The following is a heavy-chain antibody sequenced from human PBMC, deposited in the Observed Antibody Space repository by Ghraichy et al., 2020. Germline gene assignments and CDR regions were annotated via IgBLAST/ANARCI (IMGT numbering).Heavy chain of an antibody. V-gene: IGHV1-69*13. Sequence: SVKVSCKIGGAPVCSPAMRLELVCPGQLLEWMGGIIPIFGTANYAQKFQGRVTITADESTSTAYMELSSLRSEDTAVYYCASGGENIIVVVPAARYHFDYWGQVT. CDR3: ASGGENIIVVVPAARYHFDY. D-gene: IGHD2-2*01. CDR2: IIPIFGTA. CDR1: GAPVCSPA. J-gene: IGHJ4*02.